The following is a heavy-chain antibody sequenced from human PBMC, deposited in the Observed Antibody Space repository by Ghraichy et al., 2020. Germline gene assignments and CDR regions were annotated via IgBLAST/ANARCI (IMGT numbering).Heavy chain of an antibody. CDR2: ISSSSSYI. D-gene: IGHD3-22*01. V-gene: IGHV3-21*01. Sequence: GGSLRLSCAASGFTFSSYSMNWVRQAPGKGLEWVSSISSSSSYIYYADSVKGRFTSSRDNSKNSLHLQMSDVRAEDTAVYYCVRDYYDSSGYYYPAAFDIWGQGTMVTVSS. CDR3: VRDYYDSSGYYYPAAFDI. CDR1: GFTFSSYS. J-gene: IGHJ3*02.